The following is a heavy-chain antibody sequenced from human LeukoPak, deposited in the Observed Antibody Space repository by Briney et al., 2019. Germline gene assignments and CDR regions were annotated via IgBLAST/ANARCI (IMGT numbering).Heavy chain of an antibody. CDR3: AVGLGYSYGYGFYYYYMDV. Sequence: ASVTVSFKASGYTFTSYDINWVRQATGQGLEWMGWMNPNSGNTGYAQKFQGRVTMTRNTSISTAYMELSSLRSEDTAVYYCAVGLGYSYGYGFYYYYMDVWGKGTTVTISS. CDR1: GYTFTSYD. J-gene: IGHJ6*03. D-gene: IGHD5-18*01. CDR2: MNPNSGNT. V-gene: IGHV1-8*01.